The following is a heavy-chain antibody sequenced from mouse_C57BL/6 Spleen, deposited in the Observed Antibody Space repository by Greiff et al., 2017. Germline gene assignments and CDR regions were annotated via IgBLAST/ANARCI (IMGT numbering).Heavy chain of an antibody. D-gene: IGHD4-1*01. V-gene: IGHV5-17*01. Sequence: EVKLMESGGGLVKPGGSLKLSCAASGFTFSDYGMHWVRQAPEKGLEWVAYISSGSSTIYYADTVKGRFTISRDNAKNTLFLQMTRLRSEDTAMYYCARPGGLDYFDYWGQGTTLTVSS. CDR2: ISSGSSTI. CDR1: GFTFSDYG. J-gene: IGHJ2*01. CDR3: ARPGGLDYFDY.